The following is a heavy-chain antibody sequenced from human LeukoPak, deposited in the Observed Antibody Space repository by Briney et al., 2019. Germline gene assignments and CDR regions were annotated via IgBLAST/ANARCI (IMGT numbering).Heavy chain of an antibody. CDR3: ARSKRGAPYYYYMDV. V-gene: IGHV1-69*13. J-gene: IGHJ6*03. CDR2: IVPIFGLG. D-gene: IGHD4/OR15-4a*01. CDR1: GGTFSSYA. Sequence: SVKVSCKASGGTFSSYAISWVRQAPGQGLEWMGGIVPIFGLGNYAPKFQGRVAITADESTSTAYMELTSLRFDDTAIYYCARSKRGAPYYYYMDVWGIGTTVIVSS.